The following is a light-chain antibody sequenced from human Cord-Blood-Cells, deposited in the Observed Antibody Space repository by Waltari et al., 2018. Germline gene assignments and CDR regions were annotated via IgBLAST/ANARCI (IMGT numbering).Light chain of an antibody. V-gene: IGLV2-14*01. CDR1: SSDVGGYNY. CDR3: SSYTSSSVWV. J-gene: IGLJ3*02. CDR2: DVS. Sequence: QSALTQPASVSGSPGQSITISCTGTSSDVGGYNYVPWYQQHPGKAPKLMIYDVSKRPSGFSIRSSGSKSGNTASLTISGLQAEDEADYYCSSYTSSSVWVFGGGTKLTVL.